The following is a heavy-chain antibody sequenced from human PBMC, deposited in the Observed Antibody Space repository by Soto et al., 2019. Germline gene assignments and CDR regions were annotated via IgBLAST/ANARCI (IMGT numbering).Heavy chain of an antibody. J-gene: IGHJ4*02. CDR2: ISYDGSNK. D-gene: IGHD3-10*01. CDR1: GFTFSSYA. CDR3: ARGLLWFGELLSYYFDY. Sequence: SLRLSCAASGFTFSSYAMHWVRQAPGKGLEWVAVISYDGSNKYYADSVKGRFTISRDNSKNTLYLQMNSLRAEDTAVYYCARGLLWFGELLSYYFDYWGQGTLVTVSS. V-gene: IGHV3-30-3*01.